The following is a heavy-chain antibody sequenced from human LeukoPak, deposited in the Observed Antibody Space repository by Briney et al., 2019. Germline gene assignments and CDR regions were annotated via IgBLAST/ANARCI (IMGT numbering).Heavy chain of an antibody. Sequence: GESLKTSCKGSGYSFGSYWIAWVRQKPGKGLEWMGIIYPGDSNTRYSPSFQGQVTISADRSTDTAYLQWNTLKASDTAMYFCARPADPRRGNYYDSSGHADNCLDPWGQGTLVTVSS. J-gene: IGHJ5*02. D-gene: IGHD3-22*01. CDR2: IYPGDSNT. CDR3: ARPADPRRGNYYDSSGHADNCLDP. V-gene: IGHV5-51*01. CDR1: GYSFGSYW.